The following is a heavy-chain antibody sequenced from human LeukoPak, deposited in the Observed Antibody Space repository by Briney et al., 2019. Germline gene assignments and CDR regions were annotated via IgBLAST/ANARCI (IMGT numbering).Heavy chain of an antibody. CDR1: GYTFTSYG. Sequence: ASVTVSCTASGYTFTSYGISWVRQAPGQGLEWMGWISAYSGNTNYAQKLQGRVTMTTDTSTSTAYMELRSLRSDDTAVYYCARDRGSSPYYYYYGMDVWGQGTTVTVSS. J-gene: IGHJ6*02. D-gene: IGHD6-6*01. V-gene: IGHV1-18*01. CDR2: ISAYSGNT. CDR3: ARDRGSSPYYYYYGMDV.